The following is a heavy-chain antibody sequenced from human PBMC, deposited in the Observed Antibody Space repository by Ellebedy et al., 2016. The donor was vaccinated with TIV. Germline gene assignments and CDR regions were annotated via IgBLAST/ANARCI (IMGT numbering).Heavy chain of an antibody. J-gene: IGHJ3*01. CDR2: ISVGGSA. V-gene: IGHV3-66*01. CDR1: GFTINSNY. D-gene: IGHD7-27*01. Sequence: GESLKISCVVSGFTINSNYMSWVRQAPGRGLEWVSVISVGGSAYYADSVEGRFTISRDNSRNTLFLQMNGLRAEDTAVYYCAGKTFNDVDLDLWGLFDVWGQGTTVTVSS. CDR3: AGKTFNDVDLDLWGLFDV.